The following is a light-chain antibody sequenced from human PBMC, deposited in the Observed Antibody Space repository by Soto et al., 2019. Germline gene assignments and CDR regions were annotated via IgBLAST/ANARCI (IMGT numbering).Light chain of an antibody. J-gene: IGLJ2*01. V-gene: IGLV1-40*01. CDR2: GNN. CDR3: QSYDSSLSGFVV. CDR1: SSNIGAGYD. Sequence: QSVLTQPPSVSGARGQRVTISCTGSSSNIGAGYDVHWYQQLPGTAPKLLIYGNNNRPSGVPDRFSGSKSGTSASLAITGLQAEDEADYYCQSYDSSLSGFVVFGGGTKLTVL.